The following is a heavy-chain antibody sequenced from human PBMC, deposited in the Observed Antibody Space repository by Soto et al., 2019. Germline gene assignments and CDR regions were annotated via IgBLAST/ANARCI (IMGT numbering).Heavy chain of an antibody. CDR3: ARDFRRPSSSPADGKFDY. CDR1: GYTFTSYG. CDR2: ISAYNGNT. Sequence: GASVKVSCKASGYTFTSYGISWVRQAPGQGLEWMGWISAYNGNTNYAQKLQGRVTMTTDTSTSTAYMELRSLRSDDTAVYYCARDFRRPSSSPADGKFDYWGQGTLVTVSS. D-gene: IGHD6-13*01. J-gene: IGHJ4*02. V-gene: IGHV1-18*04.